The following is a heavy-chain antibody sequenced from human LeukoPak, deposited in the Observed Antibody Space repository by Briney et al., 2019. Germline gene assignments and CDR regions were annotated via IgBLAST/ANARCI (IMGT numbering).Heavy chain of an antibody. CDR3: ARGVARSSKFHFSYYFDY. V-gene: IGHV4-4*02. J-gene: IGHJ4*02. Sequence: ASETLSLTCSVSGGSINNNNWWSWVRQPPGKGLEWIGSIYHSGSTYYNPSLKSRVTISVDTSKNQFSLKLSSVTAADTAVYYCARGVARSSKFHFSYYFDYWGQGTLVTVSS. CDR2: IYHSGST. D-gene: IGHD6-6*01. CDR1: GGSINNNNW.